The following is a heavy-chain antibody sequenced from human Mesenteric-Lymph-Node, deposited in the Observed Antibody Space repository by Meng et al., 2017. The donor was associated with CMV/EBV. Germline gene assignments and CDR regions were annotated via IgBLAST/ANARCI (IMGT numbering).Heavy chain of an antibody. CDR1: GFTVSTNY. CDR2: IYSAGIT. Sequence: GESLKISCAASGFTVSTNYMSWVRQAPGKGLEWVSSIYSAGITHYADSVKARFTISRDNSKNTLYLQMNSLRAEDTAVYYCAKADSGWHDMDVWGQGTTVTVSS. J-gene: IGHJ6*02. CDR3: AKADSGWHDMDV. V-gene: IGHV3-66*02. D-gene: IGHD6-19*01.